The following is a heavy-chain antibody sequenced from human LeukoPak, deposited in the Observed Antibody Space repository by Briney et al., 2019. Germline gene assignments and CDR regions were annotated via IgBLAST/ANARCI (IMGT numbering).Heavy chain of an antibody. V-gene: IGHV3-23*01. CDR2: ISGSGGST. Sequence: GGSLSLSCAASGFXFSSYAISWVRQAPGKGLKWVSAISGSGGSTYYADSVKGRFTISRDNSKNTLYLQMNSLRAEDTAVYYCAEEGPNYYDSSGYSPYYFDYWGQGTLVTVSS. CDR3: AEEGPNYYDSSGYSPYYFDY. D-gene: IGHD3-22*01. CDR1: GFXFSSYA. J-gene: IGHJ4*02.